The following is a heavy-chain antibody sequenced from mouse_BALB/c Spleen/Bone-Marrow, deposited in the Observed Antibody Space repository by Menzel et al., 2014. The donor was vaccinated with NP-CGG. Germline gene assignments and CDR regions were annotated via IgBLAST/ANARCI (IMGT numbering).Heavy chain of an antibody. CDR3: AMITTFTY. CDR1: RFTFSDYP. CDR2: ISSGGTT. V-gene: IGHV5-6-5*01. J-gene: IGHJ3*01. Sequence: EVQGVESGGGLVKPGGSLKLSCAASRFTFSDYPMSWVRQTPEKRLEWVASISSGGTTYYLDSVKGRFTISRDNARNTLYLQMSSLRSEDTAMYYCAMITTFTYWGQGTLVSVSA. D-gene: IGHD2-4*01.